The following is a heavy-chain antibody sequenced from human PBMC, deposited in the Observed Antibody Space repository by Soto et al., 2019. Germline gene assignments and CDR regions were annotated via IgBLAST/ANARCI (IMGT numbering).Heavy chain of an antibody. CDR3: ARVLSGWFDP. Sequence: ASVKVSCKAFGGTFSSYAISWVRQAPGQGLEWMGWISAYNGNTNYAQKLQGRVTMTTDTSTSTAYMELRSLRSDDTAVYYCARVLSGWFDPWGQGTLVTVSS. CDR1: GGTFSSYA. J-gene: IGHJ5*02. V-gene: IGHV1-18*01. CDR2: ISAYNGNT. D-gene: IGHD1-26*01.